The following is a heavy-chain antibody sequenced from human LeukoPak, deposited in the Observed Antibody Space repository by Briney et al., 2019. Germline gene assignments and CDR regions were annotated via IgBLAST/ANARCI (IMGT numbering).Heavy chain of an antibody. V-gene: IGHV1-2*06. Sequence: ASVKVSCKASGYTFIDYHMHWVRQAPGQGLEWMGRINPNSGGTNYAQKSQGRITMTRDTSVSTAYMELSRLRSDDAAVYYCARDSWFGEYYFDYWGQGTLVTVSS. CDR3: ARDSWFGEYYFDY. J-gene: IGHJ4*02. CDR2: INPNSGGT. D-gene: IGHD3-10*01. CDR1: GYTFIDYH.